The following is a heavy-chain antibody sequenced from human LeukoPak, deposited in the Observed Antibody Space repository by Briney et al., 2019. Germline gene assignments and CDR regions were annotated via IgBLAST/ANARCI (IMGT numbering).Heavy chain of an antibody. CDR2: IYHSGST. V-gene: IGHV4-30-2*01. D-gene: IGHD3-3*01. J-gene: IGHJ4*02. CDR3: ARDEGSARYYDFWSGYPTPDY. CDR1: GGSISSGGYY. Sequence: SQTLSLTCTVSGGSISSGGYYCSWIRQPPGKGLEWIGYIYHSGSTYYNPSLKSRVTISVDRSKNQFSLKLSSVTAADTAVYYCARDEGSARYYDFWSGYPTPDYWGQGTLVTVSS.